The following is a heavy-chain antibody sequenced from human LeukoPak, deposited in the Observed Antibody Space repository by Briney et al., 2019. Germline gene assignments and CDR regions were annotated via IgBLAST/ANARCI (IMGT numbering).Heavy chain of an antibody. CDR3: ARDLIAAPRTPSAFDI. Sequence: GGSLRLSCAASGFTSSSYSMNWVRQAPGKGLEWVSSISSSSSYIYYADSVKGRFTISRDNAKNSLYLQMNSLRAEDTAVYYCARDLIAAPRTPSAFDIWGQGTMVTVSS. CDR2: ISSSSSYI. CDR1: GFTSSSYS. V-gene: IGHV3-21*01. J-gene: IGHJ3*02. D-gene: IGHD6-6*01.